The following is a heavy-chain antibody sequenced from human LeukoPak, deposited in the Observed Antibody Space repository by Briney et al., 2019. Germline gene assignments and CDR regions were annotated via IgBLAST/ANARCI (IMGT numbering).Heavy chain of an antibody. CDR1: GGSISSYY. V-gene: IGHV4-59*01. Sequence: SETLSLTCTVSGGSISSYYWSWIRQPPGKGLEWIGYIYYSGSTNYNPSLKSRVTISVDTSRNQFSLKLSSVTAADTAVYYCARDTGNAFDIWGQGTMVTVSS. J-gene: IGHJ3*02. CDR2: IYYSGST. D-gene: IGHD4-17*01. CDR3: ARDTGNAFDI.